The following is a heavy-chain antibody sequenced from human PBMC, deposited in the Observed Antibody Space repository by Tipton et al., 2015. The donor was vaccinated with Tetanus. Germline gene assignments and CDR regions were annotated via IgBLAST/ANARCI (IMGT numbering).Heavy chain of an antibody. J-gene: IGHJ4*02. D-gene: IGHD3-10*01. CDR2: ITSSRSTI. V-gene: IGHV3-48*04. Sequence: SLRLSCAASGFTFSSYNMNWVRQAPGKGLEWVSYITSSRSTIYYADSVKGRFTISRDNAKNSLYLQMNSLKGEDTAVYYCAKDGASGMLRDSYFDFWGLGTLVTVSS. CDR1: GFTFSSYN. CDR3: AKDGASGMLRDSYFDF.